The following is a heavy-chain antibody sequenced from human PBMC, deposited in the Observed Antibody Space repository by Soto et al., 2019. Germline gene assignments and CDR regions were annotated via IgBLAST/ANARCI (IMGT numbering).Heavy chain of an antibody. CDR3: ASGVGGLGGSSGWPDYAFDV. V-gene: IGHV1-69*01. CDR2: IVPLPGTT. J-gene: IGHJ3*01. D-gene: IGHD6-19*01. Sequence: QVQLVQSGAAVRKPGSSVKVSCKASGGTFTKYAITWVRQAPRQGLERMGGIVPLPGTTNYVQKFRGRVTISADESTSTAYLELSSLRSEDTAVYYCASGVGGLGGSSGWPDYAFDVWGQGTMVIVSS. CDR1: GGTFTKYA.